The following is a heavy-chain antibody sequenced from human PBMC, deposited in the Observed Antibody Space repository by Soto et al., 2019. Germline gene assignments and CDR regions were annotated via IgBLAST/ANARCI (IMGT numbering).Heavy chain of an antibody. J-gene: IGHJ6*02. D-gene: IGHD4-17*01. CDR3: ARQNYGGTQGTGYYYGMDV. Sequence: SETLSLTCTVSGGSIISSSYYVACIRQPPWKGLEWIGSIYYSGSTYYNPSLKSRVTISVDTSKNQFSLKLSSVTAADTAVYYCARQNYGGTQGTGYYYGMDVWGQGTTVTVSS. CDR1: GGSIISSSYY. CDR2: IYYSGST. V-gene: IGHV4-39*01.